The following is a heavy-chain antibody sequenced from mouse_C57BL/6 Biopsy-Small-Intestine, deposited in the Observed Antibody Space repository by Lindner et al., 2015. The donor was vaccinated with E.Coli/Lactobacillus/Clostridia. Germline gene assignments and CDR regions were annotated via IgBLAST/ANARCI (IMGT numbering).Heavy chain of an antibody. Sequence: VQLQESGAELVKPGASVKISCKASGYTFNNYWMNWVKQRPGKGLEWIGQIYPRDGDTNYNGKFKGKATLTADKSSSTAYMQLNSLTSEDSAVYFCARGATGSYFDYWGQGTTLTVSS. CDR2: IYPRDGDT. CDR1: GYTFNNYW. J-gene: IGHJ2*01. CDR3: ARGATGSYFDY. D-gene: IGHD4-1*01. V-gene: IGHV1-80*01.